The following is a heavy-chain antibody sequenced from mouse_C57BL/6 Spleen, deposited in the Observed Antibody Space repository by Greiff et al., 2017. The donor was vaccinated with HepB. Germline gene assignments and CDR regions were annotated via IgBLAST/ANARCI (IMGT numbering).Heavy chain of an antibody. CDR1: GYTFTDYY. D-gene: IGHD1-1*01. CDR2: INPNNGGT. CDR3: ARWGTSTVVPY. J-gene: IGHJ3*01. Sequence: EVQLQQSGPELVKPWASVKISCKASGYTFTDYYMNWVKQSHGKSLEWIGDINPNNGGTSYNQKFKGKATLTVDKSSSTAYMELRSLTSEDSAVYYCARWGTSTVVPYWGQGTLVTVSA. V-gene: IGHV1-26*01.